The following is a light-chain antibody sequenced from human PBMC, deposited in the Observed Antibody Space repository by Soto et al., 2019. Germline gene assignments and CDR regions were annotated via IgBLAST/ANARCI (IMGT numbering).Light chain of an antibody. CDR3: CSYAGSYTFPYV. J-gene: IGLJ1*01. Sequence: QSVLTQPRSVSGSPGQSVTISCTRTSSDVGGYNYVSWYQQHPGKAPKLMIYDVSKRPSGVPDRFSGSKSGNTASLTISGLQAEDEADYYCCSYAGSYTFPYVFGTGTKLTVL. V-gene: IGLV2-11*01. CDR1: SSDVGGYNY. CDR2: DVS.